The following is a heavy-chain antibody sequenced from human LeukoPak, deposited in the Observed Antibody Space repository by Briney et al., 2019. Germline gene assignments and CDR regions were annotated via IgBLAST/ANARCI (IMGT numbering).Heavy chain of an antibody. Sequence: SETLSLTCAVYGGSFSGYYWSWIRQPPGKGLEWIGEINHSGSTNYNPSLKSRVTISVDTSKNQFPLKLSSVTAADTAVYYCARGSRVVVPAATVYYYGMDVWGQGTTVTVSS. CDR1: GGSFSGYY. CDR3: ARGSRVVVPAATVYYYGMDV. CDR2: INHSGST. D-gene: IGHD2-2*01. V-gene: IGHV4-34*01. J-gene: IGHJ6*02.